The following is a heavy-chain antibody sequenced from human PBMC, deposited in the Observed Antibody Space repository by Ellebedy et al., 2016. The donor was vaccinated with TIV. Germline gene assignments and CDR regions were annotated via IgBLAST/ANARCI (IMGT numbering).Heavy chain of an antibody. J-gene: IGHJ4*02. Sequence: MPSETLSLTCTVYGGSSRSSSYYWVWSRQPPGKGLEWMGNIYYSWSTYYNPSLKSRVTISVDTSKNQFSLKLSSVNDADTAVYYCARGAQTGDLTWGKGTLVTVSS. CDR2: IYYSWST. D-gene: IGHD7-27*01. V-gene: IGHV4-39*01. CDR3: ARGAQTGDLT. CDR1: GGSSRSSSYY.